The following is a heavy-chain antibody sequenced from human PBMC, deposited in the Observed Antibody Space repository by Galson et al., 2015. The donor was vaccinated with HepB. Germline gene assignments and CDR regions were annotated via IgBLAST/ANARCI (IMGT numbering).Heavy chain of an antibody. V-gene: IGHV3-66*02. Sequence: SLRLSCAASGFTVSSNYMSWVRQAPGKGLEWVSVIYSGGSKYYADPVKGRFTISRDNSKNTLYLQMNSLRAEDTAVYYCARDTRWLSIDAFDIWGQGTMVTVSS. J-gene: IGHJ3*02. D-gene: IGHD3-22*01. CDR3: ARDTRWLSIDAFDI. CDR1: GFTVSSNY. CDR2: IYSGGSK.